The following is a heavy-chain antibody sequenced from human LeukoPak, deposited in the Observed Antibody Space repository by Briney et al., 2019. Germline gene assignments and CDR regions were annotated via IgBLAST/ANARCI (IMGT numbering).Heavy chain of an antibody. J-gene: IGHJ4*02. CDR3: ARQQGIQYLNFDY. V-gene: IGHV1-46*01. CDR1: GYTFTDYY. D-gene: IGHD2-2*02. Sequence: ASVKVSCKASGYTFTDYYIHWLRQAPGEGPEWMGMINLIAGLTHFAPKFQGRVTMTRDTSTSTVYMDQTSLGSEDTAVYYCARQQGIQYLNFDYWGQGTLVTVSS. CDR2: INLIAGLT.